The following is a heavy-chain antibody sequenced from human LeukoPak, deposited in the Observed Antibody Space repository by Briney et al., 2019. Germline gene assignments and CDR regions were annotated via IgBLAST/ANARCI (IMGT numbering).Heavy chain of an antibody. CDR3: ATLRYYSDSRGYHGGDFDY. J-gene: IGHJ4*02. Sequence: PGGSLRLSCAASGFTFSSYSMNWVRQAPGKGLEWVSTINQGGSDKYYVDSVKGRFTISRDNAKNSLYLQMNSLRAEDTAVYYCATLRYYSDSRGYHGGDFDYWGQGTLVTVSS. CDR2: INQGGSDK. V-gene: IGHV3-7*01. D-gene: IGHD3-22*01. CDR1: GFTFSSYS.